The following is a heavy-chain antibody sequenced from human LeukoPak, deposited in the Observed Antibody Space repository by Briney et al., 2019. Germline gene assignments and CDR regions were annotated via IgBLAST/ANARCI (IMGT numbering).Heavy chain of an antibody. V-gene: IGHV3-48*01. D-gene: IGHD4-17*01. CDR2: ISDSGGTI. Sequence: GGSLRLSCAASGFTFASYSMNWVRQAPGKGLEWVSSISDSGGTIYYADSVKGRFTISRDNSKNTLYLQINSLRAEDTAVYYCARDREYDYGDYGWFDPWGQGTLVTVSS. CDR3: ARDREYDYGDYGWFDP. J-gene: IGHJ5*02. CDR1: GFTFASYS.